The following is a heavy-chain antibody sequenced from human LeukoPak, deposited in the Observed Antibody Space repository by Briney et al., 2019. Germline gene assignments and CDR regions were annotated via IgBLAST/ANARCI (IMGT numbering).Heavy chain of an antibody. Sequence: SETLSLTCAVYGGSFSGYYWSWIRQPPGKGLEWIGYIYYSGSTNYNPSLKSRVTISVDTSKNQFSLKLSSVTAADTAVYYCAREVVVAATWFDPWGQGTLVTVSS. CDR3: AREVVVAATWFDP. D-gene: IGHD2-15*01. CDR1: GGSFSGYY. J-gene: IGHJ5*02. CDR2: IYYSGST. V-gene: IGHV4-59*01.